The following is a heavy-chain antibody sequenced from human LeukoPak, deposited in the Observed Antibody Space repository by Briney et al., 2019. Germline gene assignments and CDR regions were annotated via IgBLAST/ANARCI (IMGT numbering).Heavy chain of an antibody. D-gene: IGHD6-19*01. CDR3: ARSTLIAVAGDY. Sequence: PSETLSLTCAVYGGSFSGYYWSWIRQPPGKGLEWIGYIYYSGSTNYNPSLKSRVTISVDTSKNQFSLKLSSVTAADTAVYYCARSTLIAVAGDYWGQGTLVTVSS. CDR1: GGSFSGYY. V-gene: IGHV4-59*01. J-gene: IGHJ4*02. CDR2: IYYSGST.